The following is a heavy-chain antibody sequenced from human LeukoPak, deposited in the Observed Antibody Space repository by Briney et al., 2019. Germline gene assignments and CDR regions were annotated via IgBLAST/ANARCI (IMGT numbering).Heavy chain of an antibody. CDR2: ISPSGGIT. Sequence: KPGGSLRLSCAASGFTFSSHGMNWVRQAPGKGLEWVSGISPSGGITYYTDSVKGRFTISRDNSKNTLYLQMNSLRAEDTAVYYCAKDGLQWFGELLVYWGQGTLVTVSS. CDR3: AKDGLQWFGELLVY. CDR1: GFTFSSHG. J-gene: IGHJ4*02. V-gene: IGHV3-23*01. D-gene: IGHD3-10*01.